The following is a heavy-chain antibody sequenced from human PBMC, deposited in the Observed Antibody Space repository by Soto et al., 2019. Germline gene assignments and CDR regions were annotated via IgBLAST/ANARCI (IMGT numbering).Heavy chain of an antibody. CDR3: ARDFNFFDY. J-gene: IGHJ4*02. CDR2: ISYDGSNK. Sequence: PGGSLRLSCAASGFTFSSYAMHWVRQAPGKGLEWVAVISYDGSNKYYADSVKGRFTISRDNSKNTLYLQMNSLRAEDTAVYYCARDFNFFDYWGQGTLVTVYS. V-gene: IGHV3-30-3*01. CDR1: GFTFSSYA.